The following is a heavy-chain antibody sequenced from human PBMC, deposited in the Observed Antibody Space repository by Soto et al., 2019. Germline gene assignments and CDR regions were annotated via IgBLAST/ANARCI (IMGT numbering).Heavy chain of an antibody. V-gene: IGHV3-9*01. CDR2: LSWSGDNI. D-gene: IGHD2-15*01. CDR1: GFKFDDYA. CDR3: AKGASAGSIYGMDV. Sequence: EVQLVESGGGLVQPGTSLRLSCAVSGFKFDDYAMHWVRQVPGKGLEWVAGLSWSGDNIGYGASVKGRVTISRENAKNSASLQMTSLRTEETALYYCAKGASAGSIYGMDVWGPETTVTVSS. J-gene: IGHJ6*01.